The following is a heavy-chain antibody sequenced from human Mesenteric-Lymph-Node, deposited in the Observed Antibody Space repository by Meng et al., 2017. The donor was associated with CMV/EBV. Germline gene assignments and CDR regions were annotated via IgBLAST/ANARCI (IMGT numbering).Heavy chain of an antibody. CDR3: ARLSGEGYNSRRGYFDY. CDR1: GYSFTSYW. Sequence: GGPLRLSCKGSGYSFTSYWIGWVRQMPGKGLEWMGIIYPGDSDTRYSPSFQGQVTISADKSISTAYLQWRSLKAADTAMYYCARLSGEGYNSRRGYFDYWGQGTLVTVSS. CDR2: IYPGDSDT. V-gene: IGHV5-51*01. D-gene: IGHD5-24*01. J-gene: IGHJ4*02.